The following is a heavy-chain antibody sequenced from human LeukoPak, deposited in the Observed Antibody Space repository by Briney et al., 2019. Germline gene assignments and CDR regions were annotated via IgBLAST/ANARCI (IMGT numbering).Heavy chain of an antibody. V-gene: IGHV4-34*01. J-gene: IGHJ4*02. CDR2: INHSGST. Sequence: SETLSLTCAVYGGSFSGYYWSWIRQPPGKGLEWIGEINHSGSTNYNPSLKSRVTISVDTSKNQFSLKLSSMTAADTAVYYCARGPNLLWFRRPFDYWGQGTLVTVSS. CDR1: GGSFSGYY. D-gene: IGHD3-10*01. CDR3: ARGPNLLWFRRPFDY.